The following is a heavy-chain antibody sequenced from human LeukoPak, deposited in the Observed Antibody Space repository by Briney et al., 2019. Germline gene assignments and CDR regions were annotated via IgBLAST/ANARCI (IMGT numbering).Heavy chain of an antibody. V-gene: IGHV4-61*02. D-gene: IGHD3-22*01. CDR3: ARADYYDSSGVDC. CDR2: IYTSGST. Sequence: PSETLSLTCTVSGGTISSGNYYWSWIRQPAGKGLEWIGRIYTSGSTKYNPSLKSRVTISVDTSKNQFSLRLSSVTAADTAVYYCARADYYDSSGVDCWGQGTLVTVSS. J-gene: IGHJ4*02. CDR1: GGTISSGNYY.